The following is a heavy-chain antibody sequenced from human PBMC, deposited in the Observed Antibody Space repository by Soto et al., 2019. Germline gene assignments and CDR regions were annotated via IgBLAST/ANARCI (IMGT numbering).Heavy chain of an antibody. CDR3: ARLGYGGKFYYYYVMDV. CDR1: GGSISSSSYY. V-gene: IGHV4-39*01. CDR2: IYYSGST. J-gene: IGHJ6*02. Sequence: SETLSLTCTVSGGSISSSSYYWGWIRQPPGKGLEWIGSIYYSGSTYYNPSLKSRVTISVDTSKNQFSLKLSSVTAADTAVYYCARLGYGGKFYYYYVMDVWGQGTTVTVSS. D-gene: IGHD4-17*01.